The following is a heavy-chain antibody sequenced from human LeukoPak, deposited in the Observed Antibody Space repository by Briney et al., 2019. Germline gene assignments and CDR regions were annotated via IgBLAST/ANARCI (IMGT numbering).Heavy chain of an antibody. D-gene: IGHD6-19*01. CDR2: ITSSGYDT. Sequence: GGSLRLSCAASGFTFSTYAMSWVRQAPGKGLELVSSITSSGYDTYYRDSVKDRFTISRDNSENTLYLQMNSLRPEDTAMYYCAKGSRETLAGTEDYWGRGTLVTVSS. CDR1: GFTFSTYA. CDR3: AKGSRETLAGTEDY. V-gene: IGHV3-23*01. J-gene: IGHJ4*02.